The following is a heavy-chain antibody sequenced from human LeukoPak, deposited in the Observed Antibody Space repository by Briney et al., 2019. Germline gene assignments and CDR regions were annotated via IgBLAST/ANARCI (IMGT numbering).Heavy chain of an antibody. CDR1: GYRFTSYG. CDR3: ARGWLQPYWYFDL. Sequence: ASVKVSCKASGYRFTSYGISWVRQAPGQGLEWMGWISPYNGNTDYAQKLQGRVTMTTDTSTTTGYMEQRSLRSDDTAVYYCARGWLQPYWYFDLWGRGTVVTVSS. J-gene: IGHJ2*01. D-gene: IGHD5-24*01. V-gene: IGHV1-18*01. CDR2: ISPYNGNT.